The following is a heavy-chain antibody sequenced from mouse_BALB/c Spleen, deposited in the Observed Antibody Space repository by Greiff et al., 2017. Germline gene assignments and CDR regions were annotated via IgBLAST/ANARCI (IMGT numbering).Heavy chain of an antibody. CDR2: IDPYNGGT. Sequence: EVQLQQSGPELVKPGASVKVSCKASGYSFTDYNMYWVQQSHGKSLEWIGYIDPYNGGTSYNQKFKGKATFTVDKSSSTAFMHLNSLTSEDSAVYDCARKGRCDGNPQAMDYWGQGTSVTVSS. D-gene: IGHD2-1*01. CDR3: ARKGRCDGNPQAMDY. J-gene: IGHJ4*01. CDR1: GYSFTDYN. V-gene: IGHV1S135*01.